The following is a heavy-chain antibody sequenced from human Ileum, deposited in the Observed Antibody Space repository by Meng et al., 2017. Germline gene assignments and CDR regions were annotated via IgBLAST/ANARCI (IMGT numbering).Heavy chain of an antibody. CDR1: GGSIRSSY. D-gene: IGHD1-26*01. Sequence: GSLRLSCTVSGGSIRSSYWNWIRQSPEKGLEWIGYTHHSGNTKTNPSLKSRVTMSVDTSKSQFFLWLTSVTAADTAVYYCARWGGSSVSSYDIWGQGTLVTVSS. V-gene: IGHV4-59*01. J-gene: IGHJ3*02. CDR3: ARWGGSSVSSYDI. CDR2: THHSGNT.